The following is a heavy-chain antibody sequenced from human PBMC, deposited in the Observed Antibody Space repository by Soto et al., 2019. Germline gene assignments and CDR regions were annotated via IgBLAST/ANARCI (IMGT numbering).Heavy chain of an antibody. CDR2: ISAYNGNT. D-gene: IGHD3-22*01. J-gene: IGHJ6*02. V-gene: IGHV1-18*01. Sequence: QVQLVQSGAEVKKPGASVKVSCKASGYTFTSYGISWVRQAPGQGLEWMGWISAYNGNTNYAQKLQGRVTMTTDTSTNTAYMELRSLRSDDTAVYYCARSEYYYDSSGYPPDGMDVWGQGTTVTVSS. CDR3: ARSEYYYDSSGYPPDGMDV. CDR1: GYTFTSYG.